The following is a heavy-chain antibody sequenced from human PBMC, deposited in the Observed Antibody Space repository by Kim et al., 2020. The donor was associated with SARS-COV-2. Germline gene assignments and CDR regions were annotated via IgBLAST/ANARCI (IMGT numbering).Heavy chain of an antibody. CDR3: ARDLGIWFGELTNPYYYYGMDV. J-gene: IGHJ6*01. CDR1: GFTFSSYS. Sequence: GGSLRLSCAASGFTFSSYSMNWVRQAPGKGLEWVSSISSSSSYIYYADSVKGRFTISRDNAKNSLYLQMNSLRAEDTAVYYCARDLGIWFGELTNPYYYYGMDVWXXGTTVXVSS. D-gene: IGHD3-10*01. CDR2: ISSSSSYI. V-gene: IGHV3-21*01.